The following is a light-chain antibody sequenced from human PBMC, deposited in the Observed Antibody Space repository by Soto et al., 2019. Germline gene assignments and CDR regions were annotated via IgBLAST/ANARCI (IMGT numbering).Light chain of an antibody. CDR3: QQRPNWPLT. CDR2: DAS. CDR1: QSISSH. Sequence: EIVLTQSPATLSLSPGERATLSCRASQSISSHLAWYQQKPGQAPRLLIYDASNRATGIPARFSGSGSGTAFPLTINSLEPEDFAVYYCQQRPNWPLTFGGGTKVEIK. J-gene: IGKJ4*01. V-gene: IGKV3-11*01.